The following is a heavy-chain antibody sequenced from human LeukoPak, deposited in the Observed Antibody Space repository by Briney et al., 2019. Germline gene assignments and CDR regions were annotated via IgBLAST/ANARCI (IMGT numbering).Heavy chain of an antibody. CDR2: IYSGGET. D-gene: IGHD6-13*01. CDR1: GVSVSSNF. CDR3: TRDPPAVAINTYA. V-gene: IGHV3-66*01. Sequence: GGSLRLSCAASGVSVSSNFMIWVRQAPGKGLEWVSLIYSGGETSYADSVKGRFSISRDNSKNTLYLQMNSLRVEDTAVYYCTRDPPAVAINTYARGQGTLVTVSS. J-gene: IGHJ4*02.